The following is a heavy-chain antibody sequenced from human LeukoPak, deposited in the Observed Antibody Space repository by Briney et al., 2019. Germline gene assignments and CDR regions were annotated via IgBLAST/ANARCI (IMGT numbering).Heavy chain of an antibody. CDR1: GFSFSTCA. Sequence: PGGSLRLSCAASGFSFSTCAMNWVRQAPGKGLEWVSTISGGGDGALYADSVKGRFTISRDNSKNTLYLQMNSLRAEDTAVYYCAKDSDFDYWGQGTLVTVSS. CDR2: ISGGGDGA. V-gene: IGHV3-23*01. J-gene: IGHJ4*02. CDR3: AKDSDFDY.